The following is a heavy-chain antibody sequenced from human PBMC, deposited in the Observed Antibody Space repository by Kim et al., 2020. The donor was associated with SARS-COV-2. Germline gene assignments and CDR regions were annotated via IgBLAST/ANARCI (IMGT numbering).Heavy chain of an antibody. CDR3: ARHCNYYDSSGREGWFDP. CDR2: IYYSGST. V-gene: IGHV4-39*01. Sequence: SETLSLTCTVSGGSISSSSYYWGWIRQPPGKGLEWIGSIYYSGSTYYNPSLKSRVTISVDTSKNQFSLKLSSVTAADTAVYYCARHCNYYDSSGREGWFDPWGQGTLVTVSS. CDR1: GGSISSSSYY. D-gene: IGHD3-22*01. J-gene: IGHJ5*02.